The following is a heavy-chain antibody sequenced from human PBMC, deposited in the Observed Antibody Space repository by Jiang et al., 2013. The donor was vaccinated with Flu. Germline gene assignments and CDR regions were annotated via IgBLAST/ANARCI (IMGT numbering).Heavy chain of an antibody. CDR3: ARDNTLNDFWSGYYRAANWFDP. Sequence: QLVESGGGVVQPGRSLRLSCAASGFTFSSYGMHWVRQAPGKGLEWVAVIWYDGSNKYYADSVKGRFTISRDNSKNTLYLQMNSLRAEDTAVYYCARDNTLNDFWSGYYRAANWFDPWGQGTLVTVSS. CDR2: IWYDGSNK. CDR1: GFTFSSYG. J-gene: IGHJ5*02. V-gene: IGHV3-33*01. D-gene: IGHD3-3*01.